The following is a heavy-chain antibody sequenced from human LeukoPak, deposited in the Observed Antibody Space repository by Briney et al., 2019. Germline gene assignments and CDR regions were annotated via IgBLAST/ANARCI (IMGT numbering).Heavy chain of an antibody. CDR1: GFTFSGYS. D-gene: IGHD1-26*01. J-gene: IGHJ4*02. CDR3: ARVRGSYYFDY. CDR2: ITSSSSAI. Sequence: GGSLRLSCAASGFTFSGYSMNWVRQAPGKGLEWVSYITSSSSAIYYADSVKGRFTISRDNAKNSLYLQMNSLRAEDTAVYYCARVRGSYYFDYWGQGTLVTVTS. V-gene: IGHV3-48*01.